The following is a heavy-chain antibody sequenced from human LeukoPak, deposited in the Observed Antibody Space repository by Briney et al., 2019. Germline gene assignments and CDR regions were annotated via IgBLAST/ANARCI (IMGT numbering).Heavy chain of an antibody. V-gene: IGHV4-4*02. CDR3: ARKGDGPRYCTNGVCYTN. CDR1: GGSISSSNW. CDR2: IYHSGST. Sequence: SGTLSLTCAVSGGSISSSNWWSWVRQPPGKGLEWIGEIYHSGSTNYNPSLKSRVTISVDKSKNQFSLKLSSVTAADTAVYYCARKGDGPRYCTNGVCYTNWGQGTLVTVSS. D-gene: IGHD2-8*01. J-gene: IGHJ4*02.